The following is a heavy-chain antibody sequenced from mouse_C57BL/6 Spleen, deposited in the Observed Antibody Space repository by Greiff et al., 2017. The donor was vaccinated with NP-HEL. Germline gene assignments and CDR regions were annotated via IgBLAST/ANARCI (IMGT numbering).Heavy chain of an antibody. V-gene: IGHV10-1*01. J-gene: IGHJ1*03. CDR2: IRSKSNNYAT. Sequence: EVKLVESGGGLVQPKGSLKLSCAASGFSFTTYAMNWVRQAPGKGLEWVARIRSKSNNYATYYADSVKDRFTISRDDSESMLYLKMNNLKTEDTAVYYCVRQEGYLWYFDVWGTGTTVTVSS. CDR3: VRQEGYLWYFDV. CDR1: GFSFTTYA.